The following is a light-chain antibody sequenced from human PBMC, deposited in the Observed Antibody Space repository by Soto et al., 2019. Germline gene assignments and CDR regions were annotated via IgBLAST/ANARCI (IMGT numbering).Light chain of an antibody. Sequence: DIQMTQSPSSVSASVGDRVTITCRASQGVKTDLGWYQQKPGKAPKRLIYAASRLQSGVPSRFSGSGSGTEFTLTISSLQSEDFAVYYCQQYNNWPPVYTFGQGTKLEIK. CDR2: AAS. V-gene: IGKV1-17*01. J-gene: IGKJ2*01. CDR3: QQYNNWPPVYT. CDR1: QGVKTD.